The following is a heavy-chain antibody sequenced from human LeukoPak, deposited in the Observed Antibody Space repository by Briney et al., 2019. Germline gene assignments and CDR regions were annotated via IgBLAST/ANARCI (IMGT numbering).Heavy chain of an antibody. CDR3: ARVPIVVVPAPPGGDAFDI. CDR2: IYTSGST. J-gene: IGHJ3*02. V-gene: IGHV4-4*07. CDR1: GGSISSYY. Sequence: SETLSLTCTVSGGSISSYYWSWIRQPAGKGLEWIGRIYTSGSTNYNPSLKSRVTMSVDTSKNQFSLKLSSVTAADTAVYYCARVPIVVVPAPPGGDAFDIWGQGTMVTVSS. D-gene: IGHD2-2*01.